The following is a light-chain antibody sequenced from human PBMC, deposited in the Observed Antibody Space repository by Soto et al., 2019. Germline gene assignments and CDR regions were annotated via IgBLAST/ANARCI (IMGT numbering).Light chain of an antibody. CDR1: QSVSSSY. J-gene: IGKJ1*01. V-gene: IGKV3-20*01. CDR3: QQYGSSPWT. Sequence: EIVLTQSPGTLSLSPGERATLSCKASQSVSSSYLAWYQQKPGQAPRPLIYGASSRAIGFPDRFSGSGSGTDFTLTISRLEPEDFAVYYCQQYGSSPWTFGQGTKVDI. CDR2: GAS.